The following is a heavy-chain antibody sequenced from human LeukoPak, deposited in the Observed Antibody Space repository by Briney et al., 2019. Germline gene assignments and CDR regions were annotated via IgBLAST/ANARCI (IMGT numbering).Heavy chain of an antibody. J-gene: IGHJ6*02. D-gene: IGHD6-6*01. V-gene: IGHV4-31*03. Sequence: SETLSLTCTVSGGSISSSSYYWGWIRQPPGKGLEWIGYIYYSGSTYYNPSLKSRVTISVDTSKNQFSLKLSSVTAADTAVYYCATLLSSGDMDVWGQGTTVTVSS. CDR1: GGSISSSSYY. CDR2: IYYSGST. CDR3: ATLLSSGDMDV.